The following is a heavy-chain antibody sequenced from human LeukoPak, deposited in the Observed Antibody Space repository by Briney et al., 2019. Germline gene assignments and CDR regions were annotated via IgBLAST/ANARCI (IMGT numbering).Heavy chain of an antibody. CDR2: ISWNSGSI. CDR3: ARGGWYSGY. Sequence: GGSLRLSCAASGFTFDDYAMHWVRQAPGKGLEWVSGISWNSGSIGYADSVKGRFTISRDNAKNTVYLQMNSLKTEDTAVYYCARGGWYSGYWGQGTLVTVSS. CDR1: GFTFDDYA. J-gene: IGHJ4*02. D-gene: IGHD6-19*01. V-gene: IGHV3-9*01.